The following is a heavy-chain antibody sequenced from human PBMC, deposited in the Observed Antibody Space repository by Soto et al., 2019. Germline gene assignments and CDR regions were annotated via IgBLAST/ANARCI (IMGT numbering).Heavy chain of an antibody. CDR2: ILVGGST. D-gene: IGHD2-8*02. CDR1: GFICISYD. J-gene: IGHJ3*02. V-gene: IGHV3-23*01. CDR3: AKATETGGGAFEI. Sequence: ESLSLSCAGSGFICISYDMSWVRQAPGTGLEWVSTILVGGSTHYEDSVKGRFTISRDTSKNTVYLQMNSLTAGDTAVYYCAKATETGGGAFEIYGPWTM.